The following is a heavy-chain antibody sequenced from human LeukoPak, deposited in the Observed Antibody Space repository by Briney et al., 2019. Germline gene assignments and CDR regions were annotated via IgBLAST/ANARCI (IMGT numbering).Heavy chain of an antibody. CDR3: ARDSLATYSSSWNWFDP. V-gene: IGHV4-39*07. CDR2: IYYSGST. Sequence: SETLSLTCTVSGGSISSSSYYWGRIRQPPGKGLEWIGSIYYSGSTYYNPSLKSRVTISVDTSKNQFSLKLSSVTAADTAVYYCARDSLATYSSSWNWFDPWGQGTLVTVSS. D-gene: IGHD6-13*01. J-gene: IGHJ5*02. CDR1: GGSISSSSYY.